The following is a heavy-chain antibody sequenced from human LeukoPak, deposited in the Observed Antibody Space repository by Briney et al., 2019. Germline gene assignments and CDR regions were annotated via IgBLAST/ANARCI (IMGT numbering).Heavy chain of an antibody. CDR2: ISSSSSTI. D-gene: IGHD3-22*01. Sequence: GGSLRLSCAASGFTFSSYSMNRVRQAPGKGLEWVSYISSSSSTIYYADSVKGRFTISRDNAKNSLYLQMNSLRAEDTAVYYCARGPHYYDSSGYFQNFDYWGQGTLVTVSS. V-gene: IGHV3-48*01. CDR1: GFTFSSYS. J-gene: IGHJ4*02. CDR3: ARGPHYYDSSGYFQNFDY.